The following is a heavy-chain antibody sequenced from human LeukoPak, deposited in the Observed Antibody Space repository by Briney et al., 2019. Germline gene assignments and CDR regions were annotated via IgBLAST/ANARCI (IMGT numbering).Heavy chain of an antibody. Sequence: PSETLSLTCAVYGGSFSGYYWSWIRQPPGKGLKWIGEINHSGSTNYNPSLKSRVTISVDTSKNQFSLKLSSVTAADTAVYYCARGGLLWFGELLYRPKNWFDPWGRGTLVTVSS. V-gene: IGHV4-34*01. CDR3: ARGGLLWFGELLYRPKNWFDP. CDR2: INHSGST. CDR1: GGSFSGYY. J-gene: IGHJ5*02. D-gene: IGHD3-10*01.